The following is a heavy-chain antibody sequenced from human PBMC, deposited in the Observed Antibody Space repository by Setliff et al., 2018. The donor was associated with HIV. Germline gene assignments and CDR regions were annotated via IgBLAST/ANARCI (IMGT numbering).Heavy chain of an antibody. CDR3: ARSTVGAGASFP. CDR2: ISHSGNT. Sequence: SETLSLTCTVSGDSVNTHYWSWIRQPPGKGLEWIGCISHSGNTNFNPSLNSRVTISLDTSKNQFSLKLTSLTAADTAIYYCARSTVGAGASFPWGRGILVTVSS. V-gene: IGHV4-59*02. D-gene: IGHD1-26*01. CDR1: GDSVNTHY. J-gene: IGHJ5*02.